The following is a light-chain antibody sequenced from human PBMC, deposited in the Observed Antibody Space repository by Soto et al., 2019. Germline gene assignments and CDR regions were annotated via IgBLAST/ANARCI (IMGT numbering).Light chain of an antibody. CDR2: GNN. V-gene: IGLV1-40*01. J-gene: IGLJ3*02. Sequence: QPVLTQPPSVSGAPGQRVTISCSGSTSNIGAGYDVHWYQHIPGTVPKLVIYGNNNRPSGVPDRFSGSTSGTSASLAITGLQAEDEADYYCQSYDSSLSGLFGGGTKVTVL. CDR1: TSNIGAGYD. CDR3: QSYDSSLSGL.